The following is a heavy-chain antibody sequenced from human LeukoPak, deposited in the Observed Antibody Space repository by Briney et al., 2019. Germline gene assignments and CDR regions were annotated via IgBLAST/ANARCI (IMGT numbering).Heavy chain of an antibody. CDR2: IKTDGSEK. Sequence: GGALRLSCEGSGFTFSNYWMGWVRQAPGKGLQWVANIKTDGSEKYYVDSVKGRFTISRDNAKNSLYLQMNSLRAEDTAVYYCAKVWRYGDYDYYYGMDVWGQGATVTVSS. J-gene: IGHJ6*02. D-gene: IGHD4-17*01. CDR1: GFTFSNYW. CDR3: AKVWRYGDYDYYYGMDV. V-gene: IGHV3-7*01.